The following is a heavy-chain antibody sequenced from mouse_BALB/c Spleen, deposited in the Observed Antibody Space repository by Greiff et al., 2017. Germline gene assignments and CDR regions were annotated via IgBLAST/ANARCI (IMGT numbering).Heavy chain of an antibody. Sequence: VQLKQSGAELVRPGALVKLSCKASGFTFKDYYMHWVKQRPEQGLEWIGWIDPEDGNTIYDPKFQGKASITADTSSNTAYLQLSSLTSEDTAVYYCARGPITTGDAMDYWGQGTSVTVSS. J-gene: IGHJ4*01. D-gene: IGHD2-4*01. V-gene: IGHV14-1*02. CDR1: GFTFKDYY. CDR2: IDPEDGNT. CDR3: ARGPITTGDAMDY.